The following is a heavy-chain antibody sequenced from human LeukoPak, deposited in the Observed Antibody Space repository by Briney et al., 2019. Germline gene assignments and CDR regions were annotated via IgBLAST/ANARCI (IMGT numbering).Heavy chain of an antibody. CDR2: ISSSSSYI. CDR3: AREAYYYDSSGYYQLLPSDY. Sequence: GGSLRLSCAASGFTFSSYSMNWVRQAPGKGLEWVSSISSSSSYIYYADSVKGRFTISRDNAKNSLYLQMNSLRAEDTAEYYCAREAYYYDSSGYYQLLPSDYWGQGTLVTVSS. D-gene: IGHD3-22*01. J-gene: IGHJ4*02. CDR1: GFTFSSYS. V-gene: IGHV3-21*01.